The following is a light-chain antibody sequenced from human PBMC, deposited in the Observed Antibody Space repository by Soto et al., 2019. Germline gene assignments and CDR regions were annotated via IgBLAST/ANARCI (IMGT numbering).Light chain of an antibody. V-gene: IGKV1-13*02. Sequence: IQLTQSPSTLSASVGDRVTITCRASQGIGTALAWYHQRPGNSPDLLVYDASTLQSGVPSRFSGSGSETDFILTISGLQPEDFGPYYCQQFNTKPLTFGGGTRVEIK. CDR3: QQFNTKPLT. J-gene: IGKJ4*01. CDR2: DAS. CDR1: QGIGTA.